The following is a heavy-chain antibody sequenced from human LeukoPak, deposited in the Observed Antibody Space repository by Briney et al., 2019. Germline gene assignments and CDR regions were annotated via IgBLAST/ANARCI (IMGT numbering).Heavy chain of an antibody. V-gene: IGHV1-2*06. CDR1: GYTFTGYY. Sequence: ASVKVSCKASGYTFTGYYMHWVRQAPGQGLEWMGRINPNSGDTNYAQKLQGRVTMTTDTSTSTAYMELRSLRSDDTAVYYCARAKGPTIFGVVIRSSYGMDVWGQGTTVTVSS. D-gene: IGHD3-3*01. CDR3: ARAKGPTIFGVVIRSSYGMDV. J-gene: IGHJ6*02. CDR2: INPNSGDT.